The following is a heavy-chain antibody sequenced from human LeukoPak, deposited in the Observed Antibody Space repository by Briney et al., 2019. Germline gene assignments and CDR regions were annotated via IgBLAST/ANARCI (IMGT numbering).Heavy chain of an antibody. J-gene: IGHJ2*01. CDR3: ASPFAMRYFDL. Sequence: GGSLRLSCAASGFRFTDYSMSWVRQAPGKGLEWVSYISSSSSTIYYADSVKGRFTISRDNAKNSLYLQMNSLRAEDTAVYYCASPFAMRYFDLWGRGTLVTVSS. V-gene: IGHV3-48*04. D-gene: IGHD2-2*01. CDR1: GFRFTDYS. CDR2: ISSSSSTI.